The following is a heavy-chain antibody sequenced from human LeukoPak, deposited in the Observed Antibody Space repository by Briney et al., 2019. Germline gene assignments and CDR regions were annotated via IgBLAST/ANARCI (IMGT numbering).Heavy chain of an antibody. Sequence: PGGSLRLSCATSGFTFSSYSMNWVRQAPGKGLEWVSSVSTSSSYIYYADSVKGRFTISRDNAKNSLYLQMNSLRAEDTAVYYCARDLGASYGHGVSYYSDYWGQGTLVTVSS. J-gene: IGHJ4*02. V-gene: IGHV3-21*01. CDR2: VSTSSSYI. D-gene: IGHD5-18*01. CDR3: ARDLGASYGHGVSYYSDY. CDR1: GFTFSSYS.